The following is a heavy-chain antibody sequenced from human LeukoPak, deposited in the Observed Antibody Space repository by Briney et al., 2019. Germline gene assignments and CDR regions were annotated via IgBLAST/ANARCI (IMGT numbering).Heavy chain of an antibody. D-gene: IGHD2-15*01. J-gene: IGHJ4*02. CDR1: GGTFPNYD. V-gene: IGHV1-69*04. CDR3: ATLCSGGFCYVNY. Sequence: ASVKVSCKASGGTFPNYDISWVRQAPGQGLEWMGRFVPSVDVANYSPKFRGRVTITADKSTTTVFMELSSLRSEDTAVYYCATLCSGGFCYVNYWGQGILVTVSS. CDR2: FVPSVDVA.